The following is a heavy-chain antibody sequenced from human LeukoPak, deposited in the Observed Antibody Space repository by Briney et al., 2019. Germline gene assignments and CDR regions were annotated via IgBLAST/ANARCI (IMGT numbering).Heavy chain of an antibody. D-gene: IGHD5-24*01. Sequence: GESLKISCKGSGYSFTSYWSSWVRQMPGKGLEWMGIIYPGDSDTRYSPSFQGQVTISAEKSISTAYLQWSSLKASDTALYYCASRKKGMATAGFDYWGQGTLVTVSS. J-gene: IGHJ4*02. V-gene: IGHV5-51*01. CDR1: GYSFTSYW. CDR3: ASRKKGMATAGFDY. CDR2: IYPGDSDT.